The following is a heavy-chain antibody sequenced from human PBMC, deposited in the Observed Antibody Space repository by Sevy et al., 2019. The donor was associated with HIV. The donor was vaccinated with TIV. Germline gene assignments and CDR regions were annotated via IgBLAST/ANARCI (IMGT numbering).Heavy chain of an antibody. J-gene: IGHJ4*02. V-gene: IGHV3-23*01. CDR3: AREGCSRPHDY. CDR1: GFAFYEYS. D-gene: IGHD2-8*01. CDR2: LSFGCGKI. Sequence: GGYLRLSCAASGFAFYEYSMSWIRQAPGKGLEWIATLSFGCGKINYADSVKGRFTISRDNSKNSFYLQMDNLGVEDTALYYRAREGCSRPHDYWGQGTRVTVSS.